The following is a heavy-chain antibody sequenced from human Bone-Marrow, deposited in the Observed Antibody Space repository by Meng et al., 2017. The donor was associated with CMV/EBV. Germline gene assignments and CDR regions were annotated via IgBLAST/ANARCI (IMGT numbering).Heavy chain of an antibody. V-gene: IGHV1-69*10. Sequence: SVKVSCKASGYTFSSYAISWVRQAPGQGLEWMGGISPISGIANYAQKFQGRVTITADTSTSTAYMELSSLRSEDTAVYYCARVGYCSGGSCSTGGFDPWGQGTLVTVSS. CDR2: ISPISGIA. D-gene: IGHD2-15*01. CDR1: GYTFSSYA. CDR3: ARVGYCSGGSCSTGGFDP. J-gene: IGHJ5*02.